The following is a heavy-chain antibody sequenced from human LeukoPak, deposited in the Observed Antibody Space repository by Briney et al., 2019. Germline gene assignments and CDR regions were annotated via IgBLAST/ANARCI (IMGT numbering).Heavy chain of an antibody. CDR1: GFTFSSYV. V-gene: IGHV3-74*03. CDR3: VRGYTIGPGGY. J-gene: IGHJ4*02. D-gene: IGHD3-16*02. CDR2: INSDGSST. Sequence: GGSLRLSCTASGFTFSSYVMYWVRQAPGKGLVWVSRINSDGSSTTYADSVKGRFTISRDNAKNTLHLQMNSLRVEDTAVYYCVRGYTIGPGGYWGQGTLVTVSS.